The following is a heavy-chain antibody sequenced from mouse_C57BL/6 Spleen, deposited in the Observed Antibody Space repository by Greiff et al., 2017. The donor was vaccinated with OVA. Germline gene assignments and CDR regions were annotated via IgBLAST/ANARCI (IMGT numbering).Heavy chain of an antibody. CDR2: INPSNGGT. CDR1: GYTFTSYW. D-gene: IGHD1-1*01. CDR3: ARTLITTVGGYFDV. Sequence: QVQLQQPGTELVKPGASVKLSCKASGYTFTSYWMHWVKQRPGQGLEWIGNINPSNGGTNYNEKFKGKATLTVDKSSSTAYMQLSSLTSEDSAVYDCARTLITTVGGYFDVWGTGTTVTVSS. V-gene: IGHV1-53*01. J-gene: IGHJ1*03.